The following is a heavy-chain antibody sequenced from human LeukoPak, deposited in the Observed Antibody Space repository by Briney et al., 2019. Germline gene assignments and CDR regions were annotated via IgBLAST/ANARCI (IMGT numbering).Heavy chain of an antibody. Sequence: SVKVSCKASGGTFSSYAISWVRQAPGQGLEWMGGIIPIFGTANYAQKFQGRVTITADESTSTAYMELSSLRSEDTAVYYCARDWSYYGSGSYHYFDYWGQGTLVTVSS. D-gene: IGHD3-10*01. CDR1: GGTFSSYA. V-gene: IGHV1-69*01. J-gene: IGHJ4*02. CDR3: ARDWSYYGSGSYHYFDY. CDR2: IIPIFGTA.